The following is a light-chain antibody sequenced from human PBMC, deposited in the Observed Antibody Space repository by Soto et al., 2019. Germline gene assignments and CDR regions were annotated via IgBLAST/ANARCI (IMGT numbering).Light chain of an antibody. J-gene: IGKJ4*01. CDR1: QSVSSSY. CDR3: QQYGSSPPGLT. Sequence: EIVLTQSPGTLSLSPGERATLSCRASQSVSSSYLAWYQQKPGQAPRLLIYGASSRATGIPDRFSGSGSGTDFTLTISRLEPEDFSVYYCQQYGSSPPGLTFGGGPKVDIK. CDR2: GAS. V-gene: IGKV3-20*01.